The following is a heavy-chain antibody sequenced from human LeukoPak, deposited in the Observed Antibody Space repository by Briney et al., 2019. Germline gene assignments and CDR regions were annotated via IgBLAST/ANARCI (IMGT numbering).Heavy chain of an antibody. V-gene: IGHV1-46*01. Sequence: ASVKVSCKASGYTFTSYYMHWVRQAPGQGLEWMGIINPSGGSTSYVQKFQGRVTMTRDTSTSTVYMELSSLRSEDTAVYYCARARSPSSGYLLRDHNWFDPWGQGTLVTVSS. J-gene: IGHJ5*02. CDR1: GYTFTSYY. CDR2: INPSGGST. CDR3: ARARSPSSGYLLRDHNWFDP. D-gene: IGHD3-22*01.